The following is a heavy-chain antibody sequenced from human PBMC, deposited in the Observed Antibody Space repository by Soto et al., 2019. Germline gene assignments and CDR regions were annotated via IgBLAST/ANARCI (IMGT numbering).Heavy chain of an antibody. CDR2: TSYSGHT. V-gene: IGHV4-59*01. J-gene: IGHJ5*02. CDR1: GTSIISYH. D-gene: IGHD6-13*01. Sequence: SETLSLTCTVSGTSIISYHWNWIRQPPGKGLEWIAYTSYSGHTNYNPSLKSRVTISVDTSKNQFSLKVKSVTAADTAVYFCASSPSALPAPEGWFDPWGQGTLVTVSP. CDR3: ASSPSALPAPEGWFDP.